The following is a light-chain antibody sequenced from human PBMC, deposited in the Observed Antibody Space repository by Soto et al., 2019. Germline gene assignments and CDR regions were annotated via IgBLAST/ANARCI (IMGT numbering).Light chain of an antibody. V-gene: IGLV3-10*01. Sequence: SYELTRPPSVSVSPGQTARITCSGVALPTRFAHWYKQKAGHAPVQVIYEDNKRPSGIPERFSGSSSGTVATLVISEAQVEDEGDYYCFSPDNSGNLGVFGPGTKVTVL. CDR3: FSPDNSGNLGV. J-gene: IGLJ1*01. CDR2: EDN. CDR1: ALPTRF.